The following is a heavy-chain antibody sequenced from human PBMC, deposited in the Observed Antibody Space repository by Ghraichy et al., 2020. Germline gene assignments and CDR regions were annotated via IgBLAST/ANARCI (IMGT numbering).Heavy chain of an antibody. V-gene: IGHV3-23*01. CDR2: ISPSGAGT. CDR1: GFTFSTYA. J-gene: IGHJ4*02. Sequence: GESLNISCAASGFTFSTYAMNWVRQAPGKGLDWVSTISPSGAGTYYADSVKGRFTISRDNSKNTLYLQMNSLRADDTAVYYCASRHEARGFSFDYWGQGTLVTVSS. CDR3: ASRHEARGFSFDY. D-gene: IGHD2/OR15-2a*01.